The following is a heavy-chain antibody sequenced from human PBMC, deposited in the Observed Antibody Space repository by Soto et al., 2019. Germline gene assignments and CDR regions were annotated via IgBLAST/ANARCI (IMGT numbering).Heavy chain of an antibody. CDR3: ARTPIRYVDYYYYGMDV. Sequence: ESGPTLVNPTQTLTLTCTVSGFSLSTSGMCVSWIRQPPGKALEWLALIDWDDEKFYSTSLKTRLTISKDTSKNQVVLTMTNMDPVDTGTYYCARTPIRYVDYYYYGMDVWGQGTTVTVSS. V-gene: IGHV2-70*01. CDR1: GFSLSTSGMC. CDR2: IDWDDEK. D-gene: IGHD3-9*01. J-gene: IGHJ6*02.